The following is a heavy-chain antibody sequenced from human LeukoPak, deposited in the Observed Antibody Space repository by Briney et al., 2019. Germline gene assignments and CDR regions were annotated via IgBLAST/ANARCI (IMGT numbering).Heavy chain of an antibody. J-gene: IGHJ4*02. CDR2: IYYSGST. Sequence: SETLSLTCTVSGGSISSSSNYWGWIRQPPGKGLEWIGSIYYSGSTYYNPSLKSRVTISVDTSKNQFSLKLSSVTAADTAVYYCARAGSDFWSGPFDYWGQGTLVTVSS. V-gene: IGHV4-39*07. CDR1: GGSISSSSNY. CDR3: ARAGSDFWSGPFDY. D-gene: IGHD3-3*01.